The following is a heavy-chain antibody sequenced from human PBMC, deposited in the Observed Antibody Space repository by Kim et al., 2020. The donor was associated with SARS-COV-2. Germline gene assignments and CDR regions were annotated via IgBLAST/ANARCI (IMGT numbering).Heavy chain of an antibody. J-gene: IGHJ4*02. Sequence: GGSLRLSCAASGFTLSTYWMSWVRQAPGKGLEWVASIKKDGTEKYYVDSVKGRFTISRDNAKNSLYLQMNSLRAEDTAMYYCARETGTWYIHYFDYWGQGNLVTVSS. CDR1: GFTLSTYW. CDR2: IKKDGTEK. V-gene: IGHV3-7*01. D-gene: IGHD6-13*01. CDR3: ARETGTWYIHYFDY.